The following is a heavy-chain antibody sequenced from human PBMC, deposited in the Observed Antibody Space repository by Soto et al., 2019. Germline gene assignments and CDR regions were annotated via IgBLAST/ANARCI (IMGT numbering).Heavy chain of an antibody. D-gene: IGHD1-26*01. CDR3: ARGGGVGATTLRVLRRYYFDY. CDR1: GGSFSGYY. Sequence: QVQLQQWGAGLLKPSETLSLTCAVYGGSFSGYYWSWIRQPPGKGLEWIGEINHSGSTNYNPSLKSRVTISVDTSKNQFSLKLSSVTAADTAVYYCARGGGVGATTLRVLRRYYFDYWGQGTLVTVSS. J-gene: IGHJ4*02. V-gene: IGHV4-34*01. CDR2: INHSGST.